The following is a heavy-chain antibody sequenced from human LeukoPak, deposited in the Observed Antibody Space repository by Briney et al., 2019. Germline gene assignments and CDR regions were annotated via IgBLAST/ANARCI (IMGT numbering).Heavy chain of an antibody. CDR3: AQGYYDSSGYPTTFDY. D-gene: IGHD3-22*01. V-gene: IGHV4-34*01. CDR1: GGSFSGYY. J-gene: IGHJ4*02. CDR2: INHSGST. Sequence: PSETLSLTCAVCGGSFSGYYWSWIRQPPGKGLEWIGEINHSGSTNYNPSLKSRVTISVDTSKNQFSLKLSSVTAADTAVYYCAQGYYDSSGYPTTFDYWGQGTLVTVSS.